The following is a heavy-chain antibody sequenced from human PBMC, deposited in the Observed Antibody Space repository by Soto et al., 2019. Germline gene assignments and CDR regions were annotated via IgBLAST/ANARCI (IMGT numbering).Heavy chain of an antibody. D-gene: IGHD3-10*01. V-gene: IGHV1-18*01. CDR3: SRVDPRGVAVVRDY. J-gene: IGHJ4*02. Sequence: ASVKVSCKASGNTFASHGFSWVRQAPGQGLEWMGWISGFNGQTNYALKFQGRVTLTTDTXXXXXXXXXXXXXXXXXAVYFCSRVDPRGVAVVRDYWGQGTQGTVSP. CDR2: ISGFNGQT. CDR1: GNTFASHG.